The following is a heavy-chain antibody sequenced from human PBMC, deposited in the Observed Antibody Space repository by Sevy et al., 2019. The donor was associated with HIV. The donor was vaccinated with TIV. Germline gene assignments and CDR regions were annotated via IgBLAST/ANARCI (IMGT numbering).Heavy chain of an antibody. V-gene: IGHV4-31*03. CDR2: IYYTGTT. CDR1: GDSINNCDYY. CDR3: ARTTVTTLSSARNNWFDP. D-gene: IGHD4-4*01. J-gene: IGHJ5*02. Sequence: SETLSLTCTVSGDSINNCDYYWSWILQHPGKGLEWIGKIYYTGTTYYNPSLKSRLRISVERSENTLSLSLRSVTAADTAVYYCARTTVTTLSSARNNWFDPWGQGTLVTVSS.